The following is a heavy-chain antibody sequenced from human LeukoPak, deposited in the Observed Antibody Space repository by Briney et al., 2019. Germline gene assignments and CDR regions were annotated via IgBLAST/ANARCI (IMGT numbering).Heavy chain of an antibody. J-gene: IGHJ1*01. CDR3: ARPGSPAAGASDFHH. V-gene: IGHV1-46*01. CDR2: INPSSGST. Sequence: GASVKVSCKASGYTFTGYHVHWVRQAPGQGLEWMGLINPSSGSTNYAQKFLGRVTMTRDTSTSTVHMDLSSLRSEDTAVYYCARPGSPAAGASDFHHWGQGTLVTVSS. D-gene: IGHD6-13*01. CDR1: GYTFTGYH.